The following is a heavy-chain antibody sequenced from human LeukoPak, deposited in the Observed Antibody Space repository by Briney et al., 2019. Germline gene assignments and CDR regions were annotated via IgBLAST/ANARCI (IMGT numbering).Heavy chain of an antibody. J-gene: IGHJ4*02. CDR1: GDSFSRFY. CDR3: ARGSVSAAAPMWY. V-gene: IGHV4-34*01. D-gene: IGHD6-13*01. Sequence: SETLSLTCAVYGDSFSRFYWSWIRQSPGKGLEWIGEINQNGRTNYNPSLKSRVNIFADTSKSQFSLKPGSVTAADTAVYYCARGSVSAAAPMWYWGQGTLVAVSS. CDR2: INQNGRT.